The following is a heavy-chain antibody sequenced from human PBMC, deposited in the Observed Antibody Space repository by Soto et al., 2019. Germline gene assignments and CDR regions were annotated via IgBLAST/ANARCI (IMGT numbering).Heavy chain of an antibody. V-gene: IGHV4-30-4*01. J-gene: IGHJ5*02. CDR3: ARGVVVYSLWFDP. CDR1: GGSISSGDYY. CDR2: IYYSGST. Sequence: KPSETLSLTCTVSGGSISSGDYYWSWIRQPPGKGLEWIGYIYYSGSTYYNPSLKSRVTISVDTSKNQFSLKLSSVTAADTAVYYCARGVVVYSLWFDPWGQGTLVTVSS. D-gene: IGHD2-15*01.